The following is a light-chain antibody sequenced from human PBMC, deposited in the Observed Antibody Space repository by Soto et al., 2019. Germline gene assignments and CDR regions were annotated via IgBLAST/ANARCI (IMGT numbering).Light chain of an antibody. J-gene: IGLJ1*01. CDR3: SSYTGSSTLRV. Sequence: QSVLTQPASVSGFPGQSITISCTGTNSDIGAYNYVSWYQQHPGKAPKLMIFEVSDRPSGVSYRFSGSKSGNVASLTISCLQPEDEADYYCSSYTGSSTLRVFGAGTKVTVL. V-gene: IGLV2-14*03. CDR2: EVS. CDR1: NSDIGAYNY.